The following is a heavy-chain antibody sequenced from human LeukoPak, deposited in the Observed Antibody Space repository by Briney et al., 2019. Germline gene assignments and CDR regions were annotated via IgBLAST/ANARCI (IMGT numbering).Heavy chain of an antibody. CDR3: ASFYYYDSSGFDAFDI. J-gene: IGHJ3*02. D-gene: IGHD3-22*01. CDR2: IYPGDSDT. CDR1: GYSFTSYW. Sequence: GESLKISCKGSGYSFTSYWIGWVRQMPGKGLEWMGIIYPGDSDTRYSPSFQGQVTISADKSISTAYLQWSSLKASDTAMYYCASFYYYDSSGFDAFDIWGQGTMVTVSS. V-gene: IGHV5-51*01.